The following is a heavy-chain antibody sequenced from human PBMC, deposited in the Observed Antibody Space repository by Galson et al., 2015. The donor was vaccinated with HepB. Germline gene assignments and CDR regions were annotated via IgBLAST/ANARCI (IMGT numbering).Heavy chain of an antibody. CDR1: GYTFTSYD. CDR3: ARLAMVRGVISLYYYGMDV. D-gene: IGHD3-10*01. V-gene: IGHV1-8*01. J-gene: IGHJ6*02. CDR2: MNPNSGNT. Sequence: SVKVSCKASGYTFTSYDINWARQATGQGLEWMGWMNPNSGNTGYAQKFQGRVTMTRNTSISTAYMELSSLRSEDTAVYYCARLAMVRGVISLYYYGMDVWGQGTTVTVSS.